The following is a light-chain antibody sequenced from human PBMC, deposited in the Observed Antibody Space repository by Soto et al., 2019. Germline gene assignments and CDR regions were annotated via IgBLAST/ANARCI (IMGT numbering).Light chain of an antibody. V-gene: IGKV3-15*01. CDR3: QQYNSWPPMYT. CDR1: QSVSSN. J-gene: IGKJ2*01. CDR2: GAS. Sequence: EIVMTQSPATLSVSPGDRATLSCRASQSVSSNLAWYQQKLGQAPRLVIYGASTRATGIPGRFSGSGSGTEFTLTISSLQSEDFAVYYCQQYNSWPPMYTFGQGTKLEIK.